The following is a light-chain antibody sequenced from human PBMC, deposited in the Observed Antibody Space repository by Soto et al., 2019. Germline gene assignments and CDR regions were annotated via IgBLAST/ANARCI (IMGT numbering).Light chain of an antibody. Sequence: EIVLTQSPASLSFSAGERASLSFTASQSISSFLAWLQQKPGQAPRLLIYDASKRAPGIPARFSGSGSGTDFTLTISSLEPEDFAVYYCQQRSDWPLTFGPGTKVDNK. CDR3: QQRSDWPLT. V-gene: IGKV3-11*01. CDR1: QSISSF. CDR2: DAS. J-gene: IGKJ3*01.